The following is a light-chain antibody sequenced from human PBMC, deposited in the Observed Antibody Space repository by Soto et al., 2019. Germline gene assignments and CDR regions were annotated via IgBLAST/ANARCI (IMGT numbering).Light chain of an antibody. CDR1: QSVSGN. Sequence: EIVMTQSPATLSVSPGERAALSCRASQSVSGNLAWYQQTPGQAPRLLIYGASTRATGIPARFSGSGFGTEFTLTISSLKSEDFEGYYCQQYNYRPPTFGQGTRLEIK. CDR3: QQYNYRPPT. J-gene: IGKJ5*01. CDR2: GAS. V-gene: IGKV3-15*01.